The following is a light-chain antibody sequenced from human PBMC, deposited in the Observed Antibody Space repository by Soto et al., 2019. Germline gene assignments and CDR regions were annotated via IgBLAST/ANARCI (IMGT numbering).Light chain of an antibody. CDR3: QQYNNWPFT. V-gene: IGKV3-15*01. Sequence: EIVMTQSPATLSVSPGERATLSCMASQSVRSNLAWYQQKPGQAPRLLIYGASTRATGIPARFSGSGSGTEFTLTISILQSEDFAVYYCQQYNNWPFTFGPGTKVDIK. J-gene: IGKJ3*01. CDR2: GAS. CDR1: QSVRSN.